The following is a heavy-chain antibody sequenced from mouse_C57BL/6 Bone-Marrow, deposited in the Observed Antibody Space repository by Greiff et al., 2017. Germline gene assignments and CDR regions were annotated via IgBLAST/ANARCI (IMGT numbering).Heavy chain of an antibody. CDR3: ARQMRLGGGYAMDY. J-gene: IGHJ4*01. D-gene: IGHD4-1*01. Sequence: EVKVEESGGGLVQPGGSLKLSCAASGFTFSDYYMYWVRQTPEKRLEWVAYISNGGGSTYYPDTVKGRFTISRDNANNTLYLQMSRLKSEDTAMYYCARQMRLGGGYAMDYWGQGTSVTVSS. CDR1: GFTFSDYY. CDR2: ISNGGGST. V-gene: IGHV5-12*01.